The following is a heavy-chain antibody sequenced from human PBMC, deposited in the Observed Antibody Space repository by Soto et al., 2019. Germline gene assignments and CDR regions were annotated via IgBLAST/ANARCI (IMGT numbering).Heavy chain of an antibody. J-gene: IGHJ4*02. Sequence: QVQLQESCAGLVKPSETLSLTCTVSGVSISSYYWSWIRQPPGKGLEWIGYIYYSGSTNYNPSLKSRVTISVDTSKNQFSLKLSSVTAADTAVYYCAKNRDYGDYLYYDYWGQGTLVTVSS. V-gene: IGHV4-59*08. CDR3: AKNRDYGDYLYYDY. CDR2: IYYSGST. D-gene: IGHD4-17*01. CDR1: GVSISSYY.